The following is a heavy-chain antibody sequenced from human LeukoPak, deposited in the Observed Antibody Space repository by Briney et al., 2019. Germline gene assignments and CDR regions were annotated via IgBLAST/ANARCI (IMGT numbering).Heavy chain of an antibody. CDR2: ISSSSSYI. CDR1: GFTSSSYS. CDR3: ARVVAVASYYFDY. J-gene: IGHJ4*02. V-gene: IGHV3-21*01. Sequence: PGGSLRLSCAASGFTSSSYSMNWVRQAPGKGLEWVSSISSSSSYIYYADSVKGRFTISRDNAKNSLYLQMNSLRAEDTAVYYCARVVAVASYYFDYWGQGTLVTVSS. D-gene: IGHD6-19*01.